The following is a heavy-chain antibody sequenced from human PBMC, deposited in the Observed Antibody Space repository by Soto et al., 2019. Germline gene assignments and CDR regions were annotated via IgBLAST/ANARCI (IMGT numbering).Heavy chain of an antibody. CDR1: GYTFTSYG. CDR3: ARDRRPFWGSYRPSTYYYYYGMDV. D-gene: IGHD3-16*02. J-gene: IGHJ6*02. Sequence: ASVKVSCKASGYTFTSYGISWLRQAPGQGLEWMGWISAYNGNTNYAQKLQGRVTMTTDTSTSTAYMELRSLRSDDTAVYYCARDRRPFWGSYRPSTYYYYYGMDVWGQGTTVTVSS. V-gene: IGHV1-18*01. CDR2: ISAYNGNT.